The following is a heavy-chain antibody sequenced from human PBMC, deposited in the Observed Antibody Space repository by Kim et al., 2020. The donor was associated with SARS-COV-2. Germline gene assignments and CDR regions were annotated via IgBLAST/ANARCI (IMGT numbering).Heavy chain of an antibody. V-gene: IGHV3-23*02. CDR3: RKAEAEILIGSTRSYYF. Sequence: GGSLRLSCVASGFTSSSYAMHWVRQAPGKGLEWVSAITSNGDTTYHDDVVSRRTITSRDNSKNTLHLKNNLTTGEDAAFYCARKAEAEILIGSTRSYYF. J-gene: IGHJ2*01. CDR2: ITSNGDTT. D-gene: IGHD3-16*01. CDR1: GFTSSSYA.